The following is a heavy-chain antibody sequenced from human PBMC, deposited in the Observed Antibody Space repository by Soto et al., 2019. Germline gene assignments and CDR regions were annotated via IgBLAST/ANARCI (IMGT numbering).Heavy chain of an antibody. CDR2: IIPIFGTA. CDR1: GGTFSRHA. Sequence: QVQLVQSGAEVRKPGSSVKVSCKASGGTFSRHAISWVRQAPGQGLEWMGGIIPIFGTANHAQKFQGRVTIIADESTSTVYMELSSLRSEDTAMYYCASPRGATNIGPFDYWGQGTLVTVSS. D-gene: IGHD1-26*01. V-gene: IGHV1-69*01. CDR3: ASPRGATNIGPFDY. J-gene: IGHJ4*02.